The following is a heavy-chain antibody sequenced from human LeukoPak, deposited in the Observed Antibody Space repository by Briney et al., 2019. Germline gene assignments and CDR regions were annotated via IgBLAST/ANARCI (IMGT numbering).Heavy chain of an antibody. Sequence: SETLSLTCTVSGGSISSYYWSWIRQPPGKGLEWIGYIYYSGTTDYNPSLMSRVTISVDTSKNQFSLKLSSVTAADTAVYYCARSYYGGSHQYYFDYWGQGTLVTVSS. CDR3: ARSYYGGSHQYYFDY. V-gene: IGHV4-59*08. CDR2: IYYSGTT. CDR1: GGSISSYY. J-gene: IGHJ4*02. D-gene: IGHD4-23*01.